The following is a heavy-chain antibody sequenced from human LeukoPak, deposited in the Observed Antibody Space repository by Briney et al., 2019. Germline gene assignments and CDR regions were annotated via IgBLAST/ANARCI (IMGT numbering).Heavy chain of an antibody. V-gene: IGHV4-39*07. CDR1: GVSIRSSSYY. Sequence: SETLSLTCTVSGVSIRSSSYYWGWIRQPPGKGLEWFGSISYSGSTFYNPSLKSRVTMSVDTSKNQFSLKLSSVTAADTAVYYCASRDCSGGSCYDAYFDYWGQGTLVTVSS. CDR3: ASRDCSGGSCYDAYFDY. J-gene: IGHJ4*02. CDR2: ISYSGST. D-gene: IGHD2-15*01.